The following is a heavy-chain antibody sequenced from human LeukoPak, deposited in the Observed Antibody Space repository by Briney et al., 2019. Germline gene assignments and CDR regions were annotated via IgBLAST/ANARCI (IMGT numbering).Heavy chain of an antibody. D-gene: IGHD2-2*02. J-gene: IGHJ4*02. CDR1: GYSISSGYY. Sequence: PSETLSLTCAVSGYSISSGYYWGWIRQPPGKGLEWIGSIYHSGSTYYNPSLKSRVTISVDTSKNQFPLKLSSVTAADTAVYYCARQGYCSSTSCYKGGGSYFDYWGQGTLVTVSS. CDR2: IYHSGST. V-gene: IGHV4-38-2*01. CDR3: ARQGYCSSTSCYKGGGSYFDY.